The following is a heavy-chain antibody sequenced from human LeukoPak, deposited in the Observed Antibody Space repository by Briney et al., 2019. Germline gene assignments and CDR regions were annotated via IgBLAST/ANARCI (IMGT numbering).Heavy chain of an antibody. V-gene: IGHV3-74*01. CDR1: GLTFRTTW. Sequence: GGSLRLSCATSGLTFRTTWMHWVRQAPGKGLMWVSRMNGEGTTIDYADSVKGRFTVSRDYAKNTLFLQMNNLRTEDTALYFCATARSFHFEYWGQGSLVIVSA. CDR3: ATARSFHFEY. J-gene: IGHJ4*02. CDR2: MNGEGTTI. D-gene: IGHD1-26*01.